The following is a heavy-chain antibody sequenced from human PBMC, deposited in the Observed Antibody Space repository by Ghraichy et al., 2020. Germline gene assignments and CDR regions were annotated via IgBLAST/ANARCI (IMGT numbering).Heavy chain of an antibody. V-gene: IGHV3-23*01. J-gene: IGHJ4*02. CDR3: AKGRVISYFDY. Sequence: GGSLRLSCAASGITFNTYAMTWVRQAPGKGLEWVSSISGTGGTTYYADSVQGRFTISRDNSKSTLYLQMNSLRAEDTAVYSCAKGRVISYFDYWGQGTLVTVSS. D-gene: IGHD2-21*01. CDR1: GITFNTYA. CDR2: ISGTGGTT.